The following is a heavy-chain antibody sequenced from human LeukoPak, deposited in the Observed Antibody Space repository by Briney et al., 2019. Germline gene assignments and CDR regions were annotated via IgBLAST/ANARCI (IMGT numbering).Heavy chain of an antibody. D-gene: IGHD3-10*01. CDR1: GFTFDDYA. CDR2: ISWNSGSI. Sequence: SGGSLRLSCAASGFTFDDYAMHWVRQAPGKGLEWVSGISWNSGSIGYADSVKGRFAISRDNAKNSLYLQMNSLRAEDMALYYCAREIWFGEVERYYGMDVWGQGTTVTVSS. CDR3: AREIWFGEVERYYGMDV. V-gene: IGHV3-9*03. J-gene: IGHJ6*02.